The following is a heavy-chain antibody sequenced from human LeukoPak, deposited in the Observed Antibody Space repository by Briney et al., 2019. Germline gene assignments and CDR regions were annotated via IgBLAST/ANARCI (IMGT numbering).Heavy chain of an antibody. V-gene: IGHV4-4*07. CDR1: GGSISNYY. D-gene: IGHD3-10*01. CDR2: IFTSGST. CDR3: ARRRFGELTAFDI. J-gene: IGHJ3*02. Sequence: PSETLSLTRTVSGGSISNYYWSWIRQPAGKGLEWIGRIFTSGSTDYNPSLKSRVTMSVDTPNNQFSLRLSSVTAADTAVYYCARRRFGELTAFDIWGQGTMVTVSS.